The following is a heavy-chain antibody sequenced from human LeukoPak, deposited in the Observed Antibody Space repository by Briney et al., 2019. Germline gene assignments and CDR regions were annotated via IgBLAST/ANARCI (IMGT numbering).Heavy chain of an antibody. CDR1: GFTFSSYS. CDR2: ISSSSYI. V-gene: IGHV3-21*01. D-gene: IGHD6-13*01. J-gene: IGHJ3*02. CDR3: ARMIGSSWYRGGAFDI. Sequence: GGSLRLSCAASGFTFSSYSMNWVRQAPGKGLEWVSSISSSSYIYYADSVKGRFTISRDNAKNSLYLQMNSLRAEDTAVYYCARMIGSSWYRGGAFDIRGQGTMVTVSS.